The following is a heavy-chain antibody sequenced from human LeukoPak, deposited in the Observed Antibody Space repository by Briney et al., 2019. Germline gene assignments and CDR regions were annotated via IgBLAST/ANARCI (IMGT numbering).Heavy chain of an antibody. D-gene: IGHD6-13*01. Sequence: VGSLRLSCAASGFTFTNDFMTWVRQAPGKGLEWVANIKQDGSEKYYVDSVKGRFTISRDNAKNSLYLQMNSLRAEDTAVYYCARVGGIAAAGTAFDYWGQGTLVTVSS. CDR3: ARVGGIAAAGTAFDY. CDR1: GFTFTNDF. J-gene: IGHJ4*02. V-gene: IGHV3-7*01. CDR2: IKQDGSEK.